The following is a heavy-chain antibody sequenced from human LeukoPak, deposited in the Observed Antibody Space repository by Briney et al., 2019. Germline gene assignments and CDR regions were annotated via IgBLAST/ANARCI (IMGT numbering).Heavy chain of an antibody. CDR2: ISSSGSTI. Sequence: GGSLRLSCAASGFTFSDYYMSWIRQAPGKGLEWVSYISSSGSTIYYADSVKGRFTISRDNAKNSLYLQMNSLRAEDTAVYYCARMWFGEESNWFDPWGQGTLVTVPS. CDR1: GFTFSDYY. J-gene: IGHJ5*02. CDR3: ARMWFGEESNWFDP. V-gene: IGHV3-11*04. D-gene: IGHD3-10*01.